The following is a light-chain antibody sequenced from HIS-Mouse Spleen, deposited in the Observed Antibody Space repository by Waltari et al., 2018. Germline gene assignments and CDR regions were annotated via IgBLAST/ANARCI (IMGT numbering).Light chain of an antibody. J-gene: IGLJ2*01. Sequence: QSVLTQPPSASGTPGQRVPIPCSGSSPNIGSNYLSWYQPHPGTAPKLLIYGNNQRPSGVPDRFSGSKSGTSAALAISGLRSEDEADYYCAAWDDSLSGVVFGGGTKLTVL. CDR1: SPNIGSNY. CDR3: AAWDDSLSGVV. CDR2: GNN. V-gene: IGLV1-47*01.